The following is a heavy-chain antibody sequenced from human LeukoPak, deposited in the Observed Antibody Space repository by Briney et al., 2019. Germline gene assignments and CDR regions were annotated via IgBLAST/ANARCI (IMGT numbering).Heavy chain of an antibody. CDR1: GFTFSTYG. CDR2: IRTRTSSYAT. J-gene: IGHJ4*02. Sequence: GGSLRLSCAASGFTFSTYGMHWDRQASGKGLEWVGRIRTRTSSYATAYAESVKGRFTISRDDSKNTAYLQMNSLKTEDTAVYYCTRHGELEGTPHWGQGTLVTVSS. V-gene: IGHV3-73*01. D-gene: IGHD1-7*01. CDR3: TRHGELEGTPH.